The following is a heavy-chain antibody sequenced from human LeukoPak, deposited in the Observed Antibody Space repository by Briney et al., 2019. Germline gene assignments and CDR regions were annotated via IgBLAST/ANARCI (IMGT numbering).Heavy chain of an antibody. V-gene: IGHV3-9*03. D-gene: IGHD3-16*01. Sequence: SLRLSCAACGFIFEDYAMHWVRQAPGKGLEWVSGISWNSDSIDYANSVKGRFTISRDNAKNSLYLQMNSLRTEDVAFYYCAKGGGGRLIYYYYMDVWGKGTTVTVSS. CDR3: AKGGGGRLIYYYYMDV. CDR2: ISWNSDSI. J-gene: IGHJ6*03. CDR1: GFIFEDYA.